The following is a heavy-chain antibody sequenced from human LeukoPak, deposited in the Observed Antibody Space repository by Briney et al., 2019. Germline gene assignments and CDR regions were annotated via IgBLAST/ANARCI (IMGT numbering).Heavy chain of an antibody. CDR2: FDPEDGET. CDR3: ATCRNYYDSSGYRD. V-gene: IGHV1-24*01. D-gene: IGHD3-22*01. Sequence: ASVKVSCKVSGYTLTELSMHWVRQAPGKGLEWMGGFDPEDGETIYAQKFQGRVTMTEDTSTDTAYMELSSLRSEDTAVYYCATCRNYYDSSGYRDWGQGTLVTVPS. J-gene: IGHJ4*02. CDR1: GYTLTELS.